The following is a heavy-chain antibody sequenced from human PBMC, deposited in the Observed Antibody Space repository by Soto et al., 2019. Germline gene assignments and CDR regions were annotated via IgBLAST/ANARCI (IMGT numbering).Heavy chain of an antibody. Sequence: ASVKVSFKASGYTFAGYFMHWVRQAPGQGLEWMGIIIPSGGRTTYAQKFQGRVTMTRDTSTSTVYMELSSLTSEDTAVYYCARLDPYCTGRRCYADDFWGQGTLVTVSS. CDR2: IIPSGGRT. D-gene: IGHD2-15*01. V-gene: IGHV1-46*03. J-gene: IGHJ4*02. CDR3: ARLDPYCTGRRCYADDF. CDR1: GYTFAGYF.